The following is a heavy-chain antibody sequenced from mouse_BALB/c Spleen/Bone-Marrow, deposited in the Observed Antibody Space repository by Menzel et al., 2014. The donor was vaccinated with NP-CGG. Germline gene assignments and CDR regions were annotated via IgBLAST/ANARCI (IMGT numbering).Heavy chain of an antibody. CDR2: INPDSSTI. J-gene: IGHJ3*01. D-gene: IGHD1-2*01. CDR3: AKNYYNGYVAY. V-gene: IGHV4-1*02. Sequence: EVKLVESGGGLVQPGGSLKLSCAASGFDFSRYWMTWVRQAPGKGLEWIGEINPDSSTINYTPSLKDKFIISRDNAKNTLYQQMNKVRSEDTALYYCAKNYYNGYVAYWGQGTLVTVSA. CDR1: GFDFSRYW.